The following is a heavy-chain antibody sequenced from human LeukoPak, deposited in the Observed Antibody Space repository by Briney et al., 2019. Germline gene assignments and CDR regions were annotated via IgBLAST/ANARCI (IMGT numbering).Heavy chain of an antibody. CDR1: GGSISSSSYY. CDR2: INHSGST. Sequence: PSETLSLTCTVSGGSISSSSYYWGWIRQPPGKGLEWIGEINHSGSTNYNPSLKSRVTISVDTSKNQFSLKLSSVTAADTAVYYCASFVSDTNAAADRGGWFDPWGQGTLVTVSS. J-gene: IGHJ5*02. D-gene: IGHD6-13*01. CDR3: ASFVSDTNAAADRGGWFDP. V-gene: IGHV4-39*07.